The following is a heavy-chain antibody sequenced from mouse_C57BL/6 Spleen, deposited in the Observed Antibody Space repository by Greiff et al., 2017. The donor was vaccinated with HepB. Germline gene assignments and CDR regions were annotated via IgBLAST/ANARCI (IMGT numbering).Heavy chain of an antibody. CDR1: GYTFTSYG. Sequence: ESGAELARPGASVKLSCKASGYTFTSYGISWVKQRTGQGLEWIGEIYPRSGNTYYNEKFKGKATLTADKSSSTAYMELRSLTSEDSAVYFCAREKYGNYLLAYWGQGTLVTVSA. D-gene: IGHD2-10*02. V-gene: IGHV1-81*01. J-gene: IGHJ3*01. CDR3: AREKYGNYLLAY. CDR2: IYPRSGNT.